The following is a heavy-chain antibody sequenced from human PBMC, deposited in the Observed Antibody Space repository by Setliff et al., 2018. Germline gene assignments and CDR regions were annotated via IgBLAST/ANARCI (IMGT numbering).Heavy chain of an antibody. CDR1: GFTVSSDY. V-gene: IGHV3-53*05. CDR3: ARVWGSGWYGGAFDI. D-gene: IGHD6-19*01. Sequence: PGGSLRLSCEVSGFTVSSDYMTWVRQTPGKGLEWVSLTDSGGRTYNADSVKGRLTISRDNCMNSLKAEDTAVYYCARVWGSGWYGGAFDIWGQGTMVTVSS. CDR2: TDSGGRT. J-gene: IGHJ3*02.